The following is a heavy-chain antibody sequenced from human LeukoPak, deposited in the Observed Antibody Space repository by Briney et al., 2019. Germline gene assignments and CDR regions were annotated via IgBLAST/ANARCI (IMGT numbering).Heavy chain of an antibody. Sequence: EASVQVSCKASGYTFTGYYYIHWVRQAPGQGLEWMGWINPNSAGANYAQKFQGRVTMTRDTSISTAYMELSRLTSDDTAVYYCAKDDSSQGSRGYSGYDASDYWGQGTLVTVSS. CDR1: GYTFTGYYY. D-gene: IGHD5-12*01. V-gene: IGHV1-2*02. J-gene: IGHJ4*02. CDR3: AKDDSSQGSRGYSGYDASDY. CDR2: INPNSAGA.